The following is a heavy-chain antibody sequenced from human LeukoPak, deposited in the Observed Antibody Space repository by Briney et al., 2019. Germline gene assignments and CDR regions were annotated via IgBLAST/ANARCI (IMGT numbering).Heavy chain of an antibody. J-gene: IGHJ4*02. D-gene: IGHD4-17*01. CDR3: ARDHHYGDYYFDY. CDR1: GGSISSGSYY. CDR2: IYTSGST. Sequence: SQTLSLTCTVSGGSISSGSYYWSWIRQPAGKGLEWIGRIYTSGSTNYNPSLKSRVTISVDTSKNQLSLKLSSVTAADTAVYYCARDHHYGDYYFDYWGQGTLVTVSS. V-gene: IGHV4-61*02.